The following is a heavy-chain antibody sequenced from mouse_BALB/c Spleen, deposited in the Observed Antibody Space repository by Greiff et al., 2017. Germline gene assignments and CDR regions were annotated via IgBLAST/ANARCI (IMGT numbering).Heavy chain of an antibody. J-gene: IGHJ4*01. CDR1: GFNIKDYY. CDR3: ARGGGNYDAMDY. D-gene: IGHD2-1*01. CDR2: IDPENGNT. Sequence: VQLQQSGAELVRPGALVKLSCKASGFNIKDYYMHWVKQRPEQGLEWIGWIDPENGNTIYDPKFQGKASITADTSSNTAYLPLSSLTSEDTAVYYCARGGGNYDAMDYWGQGTSVTVSS. V-gene: IGHV14-1*02.